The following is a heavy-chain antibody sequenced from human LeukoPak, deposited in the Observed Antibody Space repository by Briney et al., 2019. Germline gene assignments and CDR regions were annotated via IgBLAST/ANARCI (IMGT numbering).Heavy chain of an antibody. D-gene: IGHD6-13*01. Sequence: SETLSLTCTVSGGSISSYYWSWIRQPPGKGLEWIGYIYYSGSTNYNPSLKSRVTISVGTSKNQFPLKLSSVTAADTAVYYCARHSSSWWRFDYWGQGTLVTVSS. J-gene: IGHJ4*02. CDR3: ARHSSSWWRFDY. CDR1: GGSISSYY. CDR2: IYYSGST. V-gene: IGHV4-59*01.